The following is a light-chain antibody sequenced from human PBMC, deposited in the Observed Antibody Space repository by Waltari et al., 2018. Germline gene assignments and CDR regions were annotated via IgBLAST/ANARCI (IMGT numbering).Light chain of an antibody. Sequence: SALTHPDSVSGSPGQSITISCSGISSDSGGYDYVSWYQQHPGEAPKVIIYDVTNRPSGVSNRFSGSKSGSSASLTIAGLQPEDEADYYCSSFTSSTTGIFGGGTKLTVL. CDR3: SSFTSSTTGI. CDR2: DVT. CDR1: SSDSGGYDY. J-gene: IGLJ2*01. V-gene: IGLV2-14*03.